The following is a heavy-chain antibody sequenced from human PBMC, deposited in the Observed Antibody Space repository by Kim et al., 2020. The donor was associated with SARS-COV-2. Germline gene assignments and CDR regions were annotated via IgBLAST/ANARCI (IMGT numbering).Heavy chain of an antibody. J-gene: IGHJ4*02. D-gene: IGHD6-19*01. CDR1: GFTFSSNW. V-gene: IGHV3-7*03. Sequence: GGSLRLSCAASGFTFSSNWMTWVRQAPGKGLEWVADILQDGSEKYYVDSVKGRFTISRDNAKNSLYLQMNSLRAEDTAVYFCARDYSGSYDYWGQGTLVTVSS. CDR2: ILQDGSEK. CDR3: ARDYSGSYDY.